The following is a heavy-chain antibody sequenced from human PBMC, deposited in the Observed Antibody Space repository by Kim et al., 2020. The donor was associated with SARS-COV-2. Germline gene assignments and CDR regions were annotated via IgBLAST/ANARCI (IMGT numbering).Heavy chain of an antibody. D-gene: IGHD4-17*01. V-gene: IGHV4-59*01. Sequence: YNPPHKGRVTISEDTSKTQFSLKLSSVTAADTAVYYCARSDYGDPSGFDYWGQGTLVTVSS. CDR3: ARSDYGDPSGFDY. J-gene: IGHJ4*02.